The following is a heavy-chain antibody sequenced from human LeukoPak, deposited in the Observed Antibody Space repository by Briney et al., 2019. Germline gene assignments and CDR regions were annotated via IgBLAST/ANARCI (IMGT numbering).Heavy chain of an antibody. CDR1: GGSFSDYY. D-gene: IGHD6-6*01. V-gene: IGHV4-34*01. CDR2: IKLSGSI. CDR3: ARGDVAARLGY. J-gene: IGHJ4*02. Sequence: SETLSLTCGVYGGSFSDYYLTWIRQPPEKGLEWIGEIKLSGSINYNPSLKSRVTISVDTSKNQFSLNLNSVTAADTAVYYCARGDVAARLGYWGQGTLVTVSS.